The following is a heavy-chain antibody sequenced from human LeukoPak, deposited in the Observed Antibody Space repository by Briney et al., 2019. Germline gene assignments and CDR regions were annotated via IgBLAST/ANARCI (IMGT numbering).Heavy chain of an antibody. CDR2: IYYRGTT. Sequence: PSETLSLTCTVSGGSISSSFYYWGWVRQPPGKGLEWIGSIYYRGTTYYNPSLRSRVTISVDTSKTQFSLQLSSVTAADTAVYYCARTFYGSGSSFDYWGQGTLVTVSS. D-gene: IGHD3-10*01. CDR1: GGSISSSFYY. J-gene: IGHJ4*02. V-gene: IGHV4-39*01. CDR3: ARTFYGSGSSFDY.